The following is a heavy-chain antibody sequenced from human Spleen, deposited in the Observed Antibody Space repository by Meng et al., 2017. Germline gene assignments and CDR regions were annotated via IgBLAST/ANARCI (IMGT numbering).Heavy chain of an antibody. D-gene: IGHD3-22*01. V-gene: IGHV2-5*02. Sequence: TLKESGPTSGKPTQTLTLTCTFSGFSLSTSGVGVGWIRQPPGKALEWLALIYWDDDKRYSPSPKSRLTITKDTSKNQVVLSMTNMDPVDTATYYCARRPHSTGFDSWGQGTLVTVSS. CDR2: IYWDDDK. CDR3: ARRPHSTGFDS. CDR1: GFSLSTSGVG. J-gene: IGHJ4*02.